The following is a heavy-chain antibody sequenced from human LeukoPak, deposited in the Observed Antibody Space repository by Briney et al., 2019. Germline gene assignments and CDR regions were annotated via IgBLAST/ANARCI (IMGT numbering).Heavy chain of an antibody. D-gene: IGHD3-22*01. J-gene: IGHJ4*02. CDR1: GSTFSSYA. CDR3: AKLSITMIVVVMPYFDY. V-gene: IGHV3-23*01. CDR2: ISGSGGST. Sequence: PGGSLRLSCAASGSTFSSYAMSWVRQAPGKGLEWVSAISGSGGSTYYADSVKGRFTISRDNSKNTLYLQMNSLRAEDTAVYYCAKLSITMIVVVMPYFDYWGQGTLVTVSS.